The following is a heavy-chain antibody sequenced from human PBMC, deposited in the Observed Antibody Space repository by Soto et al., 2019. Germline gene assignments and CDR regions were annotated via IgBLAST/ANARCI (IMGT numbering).Heavy chain of an antibody. J-gene: IGHJ4*02. V-gene: IGHV1-18*01. Sequence: ASVKVSCKASGYTFTSYGISWVRQAPGQGLEWMGWISAYNGNTNYAQKLQGRVTMTTDTSTSTAYMELRSLRSDDTAVYYCARPHSSGWKTGGNYFDYLRQGTLVTVSS. CDR3: ARPHSSGWKTGGNYFDY. D-gene: IGHD6-19*01. CDR1: GYTFTSYG. CDR2: ISAYNGNT.